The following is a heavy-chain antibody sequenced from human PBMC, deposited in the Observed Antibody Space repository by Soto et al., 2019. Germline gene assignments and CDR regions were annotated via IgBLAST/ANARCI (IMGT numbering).Heavy chain of an antibody. V-gene: IGHV1-69*01. CDR2: IIPIFGTA. J-gene: IGHJ4*02. CDR1: GGTFSSYA. D-gene: IGHD3-10*01. Sequence: QVQLVQSGAEVKKPGSSVKVSCKASGGTFSSYAISWVRQAPGQGLEWMGGIIPIFGTANYAQKFQGRVTITADESTSTANREMSSLRSEDTGVYCCARSGSGSCPGSPFDYWGQGTLVTGSS. CDR3: ARSGSGSCPGSPFDY.